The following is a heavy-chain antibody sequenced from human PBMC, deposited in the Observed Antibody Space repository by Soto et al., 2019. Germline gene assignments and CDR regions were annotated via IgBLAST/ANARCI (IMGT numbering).Heavy chain of an antibody. J-gene: IGHJ1*01. CDR1: GFTFSSYA. V-gene: IGHV3-30-3*01. Sequence: QVQLVESGGGVVQPGRSLRLSCAASGFTFSSYAMHWVRQAPGKGLEWVAVISYDGSNKYYADSVKGRFTISRDNSKNTLYLQMNGLRAEDTAVYYCARGHGCGGSCFLAGGYFQHWGQGTLVTVSS. D-gene: IGHD2-15*01. CDR2: ISYDGSNK. CDR3: ARGHGCGGSCFLAGGYFQH.